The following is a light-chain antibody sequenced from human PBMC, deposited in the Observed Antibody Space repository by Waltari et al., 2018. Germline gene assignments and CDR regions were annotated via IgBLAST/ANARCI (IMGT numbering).Light chain of an antibody. Sequence: YVVTQPPSVSVTPGQTATLTCGGENIETKSVNWYQQKQGKAPFLVMFYDNDRPAGIPERFSGSNSGNTATLTINWVEAGDEADYHCQVWDDFIDSGVFGGGTRLSVL. CDR3: QVWDDFIDSGV. CDR2: YDN. CDR1: NIETKS. V-gene: IGLV3-21*04. J-gene: IGLJ3*02.